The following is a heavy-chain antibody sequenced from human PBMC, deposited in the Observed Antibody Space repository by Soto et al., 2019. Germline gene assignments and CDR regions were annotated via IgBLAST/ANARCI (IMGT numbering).Heavy chain of an antibody. D-gene: IGHD6-13*01. Sequence: ASVKVSCKASGYTFTGYYIHWVRKAPGQGLEWMGRINPNSGGTKYAQKFQGWVTMTRDTSINTAYMDLSRLGSDDTAVYYCARGPIASADTSWFDPWGQGTLVTSPQ. CDR3: ARGPIASADTSWFDP. V-gene: IGHV1-2*04. J-gene: IGHJ5*02. CDR1: GYTFTGYY. CDR2: INPNSGGT.